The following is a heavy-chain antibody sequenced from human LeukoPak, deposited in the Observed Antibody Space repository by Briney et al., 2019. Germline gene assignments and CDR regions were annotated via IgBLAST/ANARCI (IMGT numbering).Heavy chain of an antibody. D-gene: IGHD3-3*01. CDR2: IRYDGSNK. V-gene: IGHV3-30*02. CDR1: GFTFSSYG. CDR3: AKVCDDFWSGYYIDY. Sequence: GGSLRLSCAASGFTFSSYGMHWVRQAPGKGLEWVTFIRYDGSNKYYADSVKGRFTISRDNSKNTLYLQMNSLRAEDTAVYYCAKVCDDFWSGYYIDYWGQGTLVTVSS. J-gene: IGHJ4*02.